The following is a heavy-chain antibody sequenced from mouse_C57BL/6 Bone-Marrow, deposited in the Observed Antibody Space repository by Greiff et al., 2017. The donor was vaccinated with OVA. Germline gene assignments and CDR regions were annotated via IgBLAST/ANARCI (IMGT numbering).Heavy chain of an antibody. CDR1: GYAFSSSW. V-gene: IGHV1-82*01. J-gene: IGHJ4*01. CDR3: ASEDYDYDGGSMDY. CDR2: IYPGDGDT. Sequence: VQLQQSGPELVKPGASVKISCKASGYAFSSSWMNWVKQRPGKGLEWIGRIYPGDGDTNYNGKFKGKATLTADKSSSTAYMQLSSLTSEDSAVYFCASEDYDYDGGSMDYWGQGTSVTVSS. D-gene: IGHD2-4*01.